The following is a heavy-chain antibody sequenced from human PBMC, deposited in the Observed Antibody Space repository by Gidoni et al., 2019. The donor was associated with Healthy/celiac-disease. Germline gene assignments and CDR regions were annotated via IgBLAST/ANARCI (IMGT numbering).Heavy chain of an antibody. CDR2: ISGSGGST. V-gene: IGHV3-23*01. D-gene: IGHD5-12*01. J-gene: IGHJ6*02. CDR1: GFPFSSYA. Sequence: EVQLLESGGGLVQPGGSLRLSCPACGFPFSSYAVSGVRQAPGKGLEGVSAISGSGGSTYYADSVKGRFTISRDNSKNTLYLQMNSLRAEDTAVYYCAKDILDGYNYPAGTYYHYGMDVWGQGTTVTVSS. CDR3: AKDILDGYNYPAGTYYHYGMDV.